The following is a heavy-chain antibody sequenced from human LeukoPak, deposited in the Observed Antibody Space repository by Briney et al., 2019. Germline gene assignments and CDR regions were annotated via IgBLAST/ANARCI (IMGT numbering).Heavy chain of an antibody. Sequence: PSETLSLTCTVSGASISGSGYYWGWIRQPPGKGLEWIGNIYDSGSTYYNASLQSRVTISIDTSKNQFSLRLSSVTAADTAMYYYAKSGGYGLIDYWGQGTLVTVSS. CDR2: IYDSGST. V-gene: IGHV4-39*01. J-gene: IGHJ4*02. CDR3: AKSGGYGLIDY. CDR1: GASISGSGYY. D-gene: IGHD1-26*01.